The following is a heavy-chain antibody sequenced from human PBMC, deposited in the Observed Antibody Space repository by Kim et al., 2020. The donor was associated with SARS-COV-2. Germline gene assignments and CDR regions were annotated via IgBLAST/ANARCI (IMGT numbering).Heavy chain of an antibody. CDR2: ISYDGSNK. CDR3: AREYRIALVVPAV. Sequence: GGSLRLSCAASGFTFSSYAMHWVRQAPGKGLEWVAVISYDGSNKYYADSVKGRFTISRDNSKNTLYLQMNSLRAEDTAVYYCAREYRIALVVPAVWGQGTLVTVSS. D-gene: IGHD2-2*01. CDR1: GFTFSSYA. V-gene: IGHV3-30*04. J-gene: IGHJ4*02.